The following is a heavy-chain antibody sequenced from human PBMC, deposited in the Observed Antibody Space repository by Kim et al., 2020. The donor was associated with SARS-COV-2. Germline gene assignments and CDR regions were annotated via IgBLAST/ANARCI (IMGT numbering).Heavy chain of an antibody. V-gene: IGHV3-7*01. J-gene: IGHJ4*02. CDR2: IDQDGSEK. Sequence: GGSLRLSCVGSGFIFSRYWMSWVRQAPGMGLEWVATIDQDGSEKNYVDSVRGRFTISRDNAKNSLSLQMNGLRPEDTAVYYCARYPRAGVTAFDYWGQGT. CDR1: GFIFSRYW. D-gene: IGHD5-18*01. CDR3: ARYPRAGVTAFDY.